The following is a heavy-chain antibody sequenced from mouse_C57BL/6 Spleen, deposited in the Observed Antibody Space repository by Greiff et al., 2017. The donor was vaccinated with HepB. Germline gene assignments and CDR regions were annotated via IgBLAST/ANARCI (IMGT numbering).Heavy chain of an antibody. V-gene: IGHV1-61*01. CDR2: IYPSDSET. Sequence: QVQLQQSGAELVRPGSSVKLSCKASGYTFTSYWMDWVKQRPGQGLEWIGNIYPSDSETHYNQKFKDKATLTVDKSSSTAYMQLSSLTSEDSAVYYCARGDDGYPYYAMDYWGQGTSVTVSS. CDR3: ARGDDGYPYYAMDY. D-gene: IGHD2-3*01. J-gene: IGHJ4*01. CDR1: GYTFTSYW.